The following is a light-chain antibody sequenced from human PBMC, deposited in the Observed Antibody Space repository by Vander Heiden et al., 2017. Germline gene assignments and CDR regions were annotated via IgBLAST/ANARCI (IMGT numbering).Light chain of an antibody. CDR1: QSISGNF. CDR3: QQYDTSPYT. V-gene: IGKV3-20*01. Sequence: EIVLTQSPGTLSLSPGERATLSCRASQSISGNFLVWYQQKPGQPPRLLIYGASSRATGIPDRFSGSGSGTDFTLTISSLEPEDFAVYYCQQYDTSPYTFGRGTKLEIK. J-gene: IGKJ2*01. CDR2: GAS.